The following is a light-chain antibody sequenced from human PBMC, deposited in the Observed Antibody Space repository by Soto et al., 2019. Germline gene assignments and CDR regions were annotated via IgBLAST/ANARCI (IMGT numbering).Light chain of an antibody. J-gene: IGKJ5*01. CDR3: QQFNSHPIT. Sequence: MKNSPASLSASIGDRVTISCQASQDINNYLNCFQQKPGKATKLLVYAASSLQSGVPSRFSGSGYGTDFTITISSLQAEDFTTYYCQQFNSHPITFGQGTRLEIK. V-gene: IGKV1-39*01. CDR2: AAS. CDR1: QDINNY.